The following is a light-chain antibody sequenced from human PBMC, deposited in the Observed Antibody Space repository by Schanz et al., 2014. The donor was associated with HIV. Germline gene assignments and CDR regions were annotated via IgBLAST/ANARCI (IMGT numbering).Light chain of an antibody. CDR1: SGDVGSYNY. Sequence: QSALTQPASVSGSPGQSISISCTGTSGDVGSYNYVSWYQQQPGKAPKLMIYDVTDRPSGVPDRFSGSKSGNTASLTVSGLQADDEADYYCSSYAATSNVLFGGGTKVTVL. J-gene: IGLJ3*02. CDR2: DVT. V-gene: IGLV2-8*01. CDR3: SSYAATSNVL.